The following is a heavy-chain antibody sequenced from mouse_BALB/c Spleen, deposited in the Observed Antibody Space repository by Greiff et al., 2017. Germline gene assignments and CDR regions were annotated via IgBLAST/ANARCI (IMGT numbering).Heavy chain of an antibody. CDR3: ARSGGNYLYYFDY. V-gene: IGHV1-20*02. CDR2: INPYNGDT. J-gene: IGHJ2*01. CDR1: GYSFTGYF. Sequence: EVKLMESGPELVKPGASVKISCKASGYSFTGYFMNWVMQSHGKSLEWIGRINPYNGDTFYNQKFKGKATLTVDKSSSTAHMELRSLASEDSAVYYCARSGGNYLYYFDYWGQGTTLTVSS. D-gene: IGHD2-1*01.